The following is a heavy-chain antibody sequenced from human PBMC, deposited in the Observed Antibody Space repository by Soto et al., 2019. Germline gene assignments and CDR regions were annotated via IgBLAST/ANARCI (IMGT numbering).Heavy chain of an antibody. J-gene: IGHJ4*02. Sequence: GGSLRLSCAASGFTFSSYEINWGRQAPGKGLEWVSYITSSGSTIYYADSVKGRFTISRDNAKNSLYLQMNSLRAEDTAVYYCARVTIEASGLDYWGQGTLVTVSS. CDR2: ITSSGSTI. CDR3: ARVTIEASGLDY. D-gene: IGHD6-13*01. V-gene: IGHV3-48*03. CDR1: GFTFSSYE.